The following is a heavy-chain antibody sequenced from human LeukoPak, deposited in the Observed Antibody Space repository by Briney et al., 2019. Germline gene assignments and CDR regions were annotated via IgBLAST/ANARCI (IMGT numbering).Heavy chain of an antibody. CDR1: GGSFSGYY. J-gene: IGHJ2*01. Sequence: SETLSLTCAVYGGSFSGYYWSWIRQPPGKGLEWIGYIYYSGSTNYNPSLKSRVTISVDTSKNQFSLKLSSVTAADTAVYYCARSYVRWYFDLWGRGTLVTVSS. CDR3: ARSYVRWYFDL. D-gene: IGHD3-16*01. V-gene: IGHV4-59*01. CDR2: IYYSGST.